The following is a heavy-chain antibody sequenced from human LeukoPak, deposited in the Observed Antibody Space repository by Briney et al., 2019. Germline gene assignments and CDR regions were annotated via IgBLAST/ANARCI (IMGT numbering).Heavy chain of an antibody. D-gene: IGHD7-27*01. J-gene: IGHJ4*02. CDR2: INPNSGGT. V-gene: IGHV1-2*02. CDR1: GYTFTSYD. Sequence: ASVKVSCKASGYTFTSYDINWVRQAPGQGLEWMGWINPNSGGTNYAQKFQGRVTMTRDTSISTAYMELSRLRSDDTAVYYCASGGFANWGVFDYWGQGTLVTVSS. CDR3: ASGGFANWGVFDY.